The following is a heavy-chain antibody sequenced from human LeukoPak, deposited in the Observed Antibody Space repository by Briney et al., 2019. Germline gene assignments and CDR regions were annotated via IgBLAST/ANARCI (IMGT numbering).Heavy chain of an antibody. CDR3: ALYYYDSSGYYLGY. CDR1: GYSISSGYY. V-gene: IGHV4-38-2*02. J-gene: IGHJ4*02. D-gene: IGHD3-22*01. Sequence: SETLSLTCTVSGYSISSGYYWGWIRQPPGKGLEWIGSIYHSGSTYYNPSLKSRVTISVDTSKNQFSLKLSSVTAADTAVYYCALYYYDSSGYYLGYWGQGTLVTVSS. CDR2: IYHSGST.